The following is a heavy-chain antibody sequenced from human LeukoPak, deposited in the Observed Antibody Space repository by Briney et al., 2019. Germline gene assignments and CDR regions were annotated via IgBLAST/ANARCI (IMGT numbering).Heavy chain of an antibody. CDR3: ATGLTNLLVAFDI. J-gene: IGHJ3*02. CDR2: INPNSGGT. V-gene: IGHV1-2*02. Sequence: GASVKVSCKASGYTFTGYYIHWVRQAPGQGLEWMGWINPNSGGTNYAQKFQGRVTMTRDTSISTAYMELSRLRSDDTAVYYCATGLTNLLVAFDIWGQGTMVTVSS. CDR1: GYTFTGYY. D-gene: IGHD2/OR15-2a*01.